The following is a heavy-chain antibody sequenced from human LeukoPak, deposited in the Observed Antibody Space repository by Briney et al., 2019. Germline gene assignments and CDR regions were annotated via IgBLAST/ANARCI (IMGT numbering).Heavy chain of an antibody. CDR1: GFSFSDHY. V-gene: IGHV3-11*04. J-gene: IGHJ4*02. Sequence: GGSLRLSCAASGFSFSDHYMSWIRRAPGKGLEWLSYITGSSTIIKYADSVRGRFTISRDNAKNSVYLQMNSLGADDTGVYYCARYHHYFDYWGQGTLVTVSS. CDR3: ARYHHYFDY. CDR2: ITGSSTII.